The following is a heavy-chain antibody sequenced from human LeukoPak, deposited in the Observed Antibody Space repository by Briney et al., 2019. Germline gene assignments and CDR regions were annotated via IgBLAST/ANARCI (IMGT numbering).Heavy chain of an antibody. CDR3: ARDRTYCSGGRCYDLFDI. Sequence: GGSLRLSCAASGFTFSSYWMSWVRQAPGKGLEWVANIKQDGSEKNYVDSVKGRFTISKDNAKNSLFLQMNSLRAEDTAVYSCARDRTYCSGGRCYDLFDIWGQGTMVTVSS. D-gene: IGHD2-15*01. CDR1: GFTFSSYW. V-gene: IGHV3-7*01. CDR2: IKQDGSEK. J-gene: IGHJ3*02.